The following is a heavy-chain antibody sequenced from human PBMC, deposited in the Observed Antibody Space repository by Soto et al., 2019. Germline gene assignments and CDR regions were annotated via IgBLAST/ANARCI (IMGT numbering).Heavy chain of an antibody. CDR3: ARGAAGSFDY. Sequence: QVQLVQSGAEVKKPGSSVKVSCKASGGTFSSYTISWVRQAAGQGLEWMGRIIPILGIANYAQKFQGRVTITADKSTSTAYMELSSLRSEETAVYYCARGAAGSFDYWGQGTLVTVSS. CDR2: IIPILGIA. D-gene: IGHD6-13*01. J-gene: IGHJ4*02. CDR1: GGTFSSYT. V-gene: IGHV1-69*02.